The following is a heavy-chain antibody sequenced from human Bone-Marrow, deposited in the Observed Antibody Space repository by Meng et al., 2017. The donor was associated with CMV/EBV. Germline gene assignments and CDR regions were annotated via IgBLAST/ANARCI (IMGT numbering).Heavy chain of an antibody. V-gene: IGHV1-2*02. Sequence: ASVKVSCKASGYTFTGYYMHWVRQAPGQGLEWMGWINPNSGGTNYAQKFQGRVTMTRDTSISTAYMELSRLRSDDTAVYYCARDGHYSGSYVKATYWGQGTLVTVSS. D-gene: IGHD1-26*01. J-gene: IGHJ4*02. CDR3: ARDGHYSGSYVKATY. CDR2: INPNSGGT. CDR1: GYTFTGYY.